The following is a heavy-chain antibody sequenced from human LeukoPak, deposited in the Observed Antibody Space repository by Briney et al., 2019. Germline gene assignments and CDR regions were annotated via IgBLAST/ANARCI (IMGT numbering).Heavy chain of an antibody. CDR2: ISAYNGNT. D-gene: IGHD3-22*01. CDR1: GYTFTSYG. Sequence: ASVKVSCKASGYTFTSYGISWVRQAPGQGLEWMGWISAYNGNTNYAQKLQGRVTMTTDTSTSTAYMELRSLRSDDTAAYYCARDKAQTYYYDSSGYYPTAGFSYYFDYWGQGTLVTVSS. V-gene: IGHV1-18*01. CDR3: ARDKAQTYYYDSSGYYPTAGFSYYFDY. J-gene: IGHJ4*02.